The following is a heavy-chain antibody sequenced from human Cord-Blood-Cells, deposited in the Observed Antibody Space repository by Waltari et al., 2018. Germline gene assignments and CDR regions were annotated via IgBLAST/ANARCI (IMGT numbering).Heavy chain of an antibody. CDR3: ARVLVTGTNFDY. CDR2: RKQNGSEK. J-gene: IGHJ4*02. Sequence: EVQLVDSGGGLVQPGGSLRLSCAASGFTFSSYGMSWVRQAPGKGLGWGATRKQNGSEKYVVDSVKGRFTITRDNAKNSLDLQMNSLRAEDTAVYYCARVLVTGTNFDYWGQGTLVTVSS. D-gene: IGHD1-7*01. CDR1: GFTFSSYG. V-gene: IGHV3-7*01.